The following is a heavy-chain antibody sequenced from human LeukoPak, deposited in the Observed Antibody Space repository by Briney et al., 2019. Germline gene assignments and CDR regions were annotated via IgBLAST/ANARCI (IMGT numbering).Heavy chain of an antibody. V-gene: IGHV1-18*01. D-gene: IGHD3-10*01. CDR2: ISAYNGNT. CDR3: ARGYGSGSYYYYYYMDV. J-gene: IGHJ6*03. CDR1: GYTFTSYG. Sequence: APVKVSCKASGYTFTSYGISWVRQAPGQGLEWMGWISAYNGNTNYAQKLQGRVTMTTDTSTSTAYMELRSLRSDDTAVYYCARGYGSGSYYYYYYMDVWGKGTTVTVSS.